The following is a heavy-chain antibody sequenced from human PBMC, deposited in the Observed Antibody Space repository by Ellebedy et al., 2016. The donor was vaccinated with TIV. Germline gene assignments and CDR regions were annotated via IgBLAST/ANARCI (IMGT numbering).Heavy chain of an antibody. Sequence: GESLKISXAASGFTFSSYWMSWVRQAPGKGLEWVANIKQDGSEKYYVDSVKGRFTISRDNAKNSLYLQMNSLRAEDTAVYYCARDPSHEHPSDPYYFDYWGQGTLVTVSS. V-gene: IGHV3-7*01. CDR1: GFTFSSYW. CDR3: ARDPSHEHPSDPYYFDY. D-gene: IGHD1/OR15-1a*01. CDR2: IKQDGSEK. J-gene: IGHJ4*02.